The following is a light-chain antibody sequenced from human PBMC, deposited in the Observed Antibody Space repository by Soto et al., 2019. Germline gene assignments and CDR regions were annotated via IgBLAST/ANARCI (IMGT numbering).Light chain of an antibody. Sequence: EIVLTQSPGTLSLSPGERATLCCRASQIVSSTYLAWYQQRPGQAPRLLIYGASSRATGIPDRFSGSGSGTEFTLTINGLLPEDFVTYYCQQYNNWPSFGQGTKV. V-gene: IGKV3-20*01. J-gene: IGKJ1*01. CDR3: QQYNNWPS. CDR2: GAS. CDR1: QIVSSTY.